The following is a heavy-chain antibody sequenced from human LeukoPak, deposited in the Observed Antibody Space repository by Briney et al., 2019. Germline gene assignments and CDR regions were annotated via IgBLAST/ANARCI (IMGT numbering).Heavy chain of an antibody. CDR3: VRRGDASSGWGDHDY. CDR1: GFTFSSYS. CDR2: IGGSGDKT. D-gene: IGHD6-19*01. V-gene: IGHV3-23*01. Sequence: GSLRLYCAASGFTFSSYSMNWVRQAPGKGLEWVSTIGGSGDKTFYADSVKGRFTISRDNSKNMLHLQMSSLTGEDTALYYCVRRGDASSGWGDHDYWGQGALVTVSS. J-gene: IGHJ4*02.